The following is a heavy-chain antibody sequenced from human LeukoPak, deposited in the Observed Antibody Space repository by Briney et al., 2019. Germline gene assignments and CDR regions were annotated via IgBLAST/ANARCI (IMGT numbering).Heavy chain of an antibody. D-gene: IGHD3-9*01. Sequence: SETLSLTCTVSGGSISSYYWSWIRQPAGKGLEWIGRIYTSGSTNYNASLKSRVSMSVDTSKNQFPLKLSSVTAADTAVYYCASGPPFYDILTGDYYYGMDVWGQGTTVTVSS. V-gene: IGHV4-4*07. CDR1: GGSISSYY. CDR2: IYTSGST. CDR3: ASGPPFYDILTGDYYYGMDV. J-gene: IGHJ6*02.